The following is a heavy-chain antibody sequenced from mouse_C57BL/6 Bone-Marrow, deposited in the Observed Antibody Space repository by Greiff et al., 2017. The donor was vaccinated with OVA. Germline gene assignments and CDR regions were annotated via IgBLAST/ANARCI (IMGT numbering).Heavy chain of an antibody. V-gene: IGHV8-8*01. CDR3: ARTGWLLRVFYWYFDV. Sequence: QVTLKVSGPGILQPSQTLSLTCSFSGFSLSTFGMGVGWIRQPSGKGLEWLAHIWWDDDKYYNPALKSRLTISKDNSKNQVFLKIDNVDTADTATYYCARTGWLLRVFYWYFDVWGTGTTVTVSS. CDR2: IWWDDDK. J-gene: IGHJ1*03. D-gene: IGHD2-3*01. CDR1: GFSLSTFGMG.